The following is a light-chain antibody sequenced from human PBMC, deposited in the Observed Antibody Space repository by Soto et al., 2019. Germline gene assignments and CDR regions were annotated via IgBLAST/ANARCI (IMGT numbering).Light chain of an antibody. V-gene: IGKV1-12*01. CDR2: AAS. CDR1: QDISNW. J-gene: IGKJ5*01. CDR3: QQARRFPIT. Sequence: DIQMTQSPSSVSASVGDRVTISCRASQDISNWLAWYQQKPGEAPEFLIYAASNLQSGVPSKFSVSGSGTDFTLTISSLQPEDFAVYYCQQARRFPITFGQGTRLEIK.